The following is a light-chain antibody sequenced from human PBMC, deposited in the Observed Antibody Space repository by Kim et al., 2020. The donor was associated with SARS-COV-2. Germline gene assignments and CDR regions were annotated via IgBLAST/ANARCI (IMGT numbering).Light chain of an antibody. CDR2: YDS. J-gene: IGLJ2*01. CDR1: NIGVKS. CDR3: QVWDNSRVHLV. V-gene: IGLV3-21*04. Sequence: APGKTASITVGGDNIGVKSVHWYQQKPGQAPLVLIHYDSDRPSGIPERFSGSNSGNTATLTITGVEAGDEADYYCQVWDNSRVHLVFGGGTQLTVL.